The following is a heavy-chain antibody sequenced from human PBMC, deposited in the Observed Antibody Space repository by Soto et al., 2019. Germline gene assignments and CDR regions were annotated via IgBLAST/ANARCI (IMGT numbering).Heavy chain of an antibody. V-gene: IGHV1-69*01. J-gene: IGHJ5*02. Sequence: QAQVVQSGAEVRKPGSSVKLSCKASEGTFNSYAIAWVRQAPGQGLEWMGGIIPYYNTLNYAQKFQDSVTIAADDPTNTVYDELGSLRSDGTAVYFCAIGASRWYPYFFDPWSQGTLVTVSS. CDR3: AIGASRWYPYFFDP. CDR2: IIPYYNTL. CDR1: EGTFNSYA. D-gene: IGHD6-13*01.